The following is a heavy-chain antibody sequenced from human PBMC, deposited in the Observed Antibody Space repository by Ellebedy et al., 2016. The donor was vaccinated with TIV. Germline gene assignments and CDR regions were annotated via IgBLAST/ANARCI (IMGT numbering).Heavy chain of an antibody. CDR3: TRGFYEKFDP. CDR1: GYTFTKYG. D-gene: IGHD5/OR15-5a*01. J-gene: IGHJ5*02. Sequence: ASGKVSCKASGYTFTKYGISWVRQAPGQGLEWMGWISGYNGDTNYAQKFQGRVTMTTDTSTSTVYMELRSLSFDDTAVYYCTRGFYEKFDPWGQGTLVTVS. CDR2: ISGYNGDT. V-gene: IGHV1-18*04.